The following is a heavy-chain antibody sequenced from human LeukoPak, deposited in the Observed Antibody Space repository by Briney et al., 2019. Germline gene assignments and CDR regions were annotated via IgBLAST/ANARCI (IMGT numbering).Heavy chain of an antibody. CDR3: ARRAARRLRNAFDI. J-gene: IGHJ3*02. CDR1: GGSISSGDYY. D-gene: IGHD6-6*01. V-gene: IGHV4-30-4*08. CDR2: IYYSGST. Sequence: SQTLSLTCTVSGGSISSGDYYWSWIRQPPGKGLEWIGYIYYSGSTYYNPSLKSRVTISVDTSKNQFSLKLSSVTAADTAVYYCARRAARRLRNAFDIWGQGTMVTVSS.